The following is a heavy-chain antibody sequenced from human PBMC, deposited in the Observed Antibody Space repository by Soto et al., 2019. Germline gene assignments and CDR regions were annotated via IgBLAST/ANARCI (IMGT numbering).Heavy chain of an antibody. Sequence: QVQLLESGGGVVQPGRSLRLSCAASGFTFRTYGMHWVRQAPGKGLEWVAVIRYDGSNKYYADSVKGRFTISRDNSKNTLYLQMTSLRAEDTAVYYCARDSTVTGYHGMDVWGQGTTVTVSS. D-gene: IGHD4-17*01. CDR2: IRYDGSNK. CDR1: GFTFRTYG. V-gene: IGHV3-33*01. CDR3: ARDSTVTGYHGMDV. J-gene: IGHJ6*02.